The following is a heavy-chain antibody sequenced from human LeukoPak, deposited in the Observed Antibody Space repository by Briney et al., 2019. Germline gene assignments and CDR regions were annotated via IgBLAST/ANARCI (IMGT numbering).Heavy chain of an antibody. CDR2: IYYSGST. D-gene: IGHD2-2*01. J-gene: IGHJ3*02. Sequence: PSETLSLTCTVSGGSISSSSYYWGWIRQPPGKGLEWIGSIYYSGSTYYNPSLKSRVTISVDTSKNQFSLKLSSVTAADTAVYYCARPLVYCSSTSCWRDAFDIWGQGTMVTVSS. CDR1: GGSISSSSYY. CDR3: ARPLVYCSSTSCWRDAFDI. V-gene: IGHV4-39*01.